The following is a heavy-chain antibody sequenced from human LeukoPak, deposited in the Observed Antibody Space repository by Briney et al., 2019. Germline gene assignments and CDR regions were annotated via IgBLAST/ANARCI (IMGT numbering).Heavy chain of an antibody. J-gene: IGHJ5*02. V-gene: IGHV1-69*01. D-gene: IGHD6-13*01. CDR1: GGTFSSYA. CDR3: ASHSSSWLGERYWFDP. CDR2: IIPIFGTA. Sequence: SVKVSCKASGGTFSSYAISWVRQAPGQGLDWMGGIIPIFGTANYAQKFQGRVTITADESTSTAYMELSSLRSEDTAVYYCASHSSSWLGERYWFDPWGQGTLVTVSS.